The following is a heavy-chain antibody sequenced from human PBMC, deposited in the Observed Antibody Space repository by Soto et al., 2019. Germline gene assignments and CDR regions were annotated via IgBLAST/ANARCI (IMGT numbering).Heavy chain of an antibody. CDR3: ARGPRDLMVAVPAAFDP. D-gene: IGHD2-2*01. J-gene: IGHJ5*02. Sequence: SVKVSCKASGYTLTSYDINWVRQATGQGLEWMGWMNPNRGNTGYAQKFQGRVTMTRNTSISTAYMELSSLRSEDPAVYYCARGPRDLMVAVPAAFDPWGQGPLVTV. CDR2: MNPNRGNT. V-gene: IGHV1-8*01. CDR1: GYTLTSYD.